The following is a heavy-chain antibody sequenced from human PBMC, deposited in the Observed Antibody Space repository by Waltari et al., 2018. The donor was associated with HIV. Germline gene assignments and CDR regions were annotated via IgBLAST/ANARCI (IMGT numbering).Heavy chain of an antibody. CDR2: ILPTFVTA. J-gene: IGHJ4*02. Sequence: QVQLVQSGAEVKKPGSSVKVSCKASGGTFSSYAISWVRQAPGQGLEWMVGILPTFVTANDAHKFQGRVTIPADESTSTAYMELSSLRSEDTAVYYCATRYCSGGSCYSDFDYWGQGTLVTVSS. V-gene: IGHV1-69*01. D-gene: IGHD2-15*01. CDR1: GGTFSSYA. CDR3: ATRYCSGGSCYSDFDY.